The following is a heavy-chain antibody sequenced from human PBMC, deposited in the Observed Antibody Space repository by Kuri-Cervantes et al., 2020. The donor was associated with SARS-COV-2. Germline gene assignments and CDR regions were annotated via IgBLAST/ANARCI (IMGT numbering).Heavy chain of an antibody. CDR1: GFTFSSYA. V-gene: IGHV3-30*04. CDR3: AKDRVGVQDF. CDR2: ISYDGKNK. Sequence: GESLKISCAASGFTFSSYALHWVRQAPGKGLEWVAVISYDGKNKKCIASGKGRFTISRDNSQNTLYLHMKSLRSEDTAMYYCAKDRVGVQDFWGQGTLATISS. D-gene: IGHD2-21*01. J-gene: IGHJ4*02.